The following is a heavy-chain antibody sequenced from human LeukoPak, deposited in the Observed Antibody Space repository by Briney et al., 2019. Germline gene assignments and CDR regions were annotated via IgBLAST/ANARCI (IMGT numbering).Heavy chain of an antibody. CDR3: AKKPGPGTRYFDY. J-gene: IGHJ4*02. CDR1: GFTFSSYA. D-gene: IGHD6-13*01. CDR2: ISANGGTT. Sequence: PGGSLRLSCAASGFTFSSYAMSWVRQAPGRGLEWVSAISANGGTTYYADSVKGRFTISRDNSKNTLYLHMNNLRAEDTAVYYCAKKPGPGTRYFDYWSQGTLVTVSS. V-gene: IGHV3-23*01.